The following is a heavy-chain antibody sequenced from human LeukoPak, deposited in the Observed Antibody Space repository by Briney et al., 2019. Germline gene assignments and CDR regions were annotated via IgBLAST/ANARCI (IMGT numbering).Heavy chain of an antibody. V-gene: IGHV3-7*05. CDR3: TTPYGSGSYLNAFEI. J-gene: IGHJ3*02. CDR2: INPDGSEK. D-gene: IGHD3-10*01. CDR1: GFTFSRFW. Sequence: GGSLRLSCAASGFTFSRFWMSWVRQAPGKGLEWVANINPDGSEKYYVDSVKGRFTISRDNAKNSLYLQMNSLKTEDTAVYYCTTPYGSGSYLNAFEIWGQGTMVTVSS.